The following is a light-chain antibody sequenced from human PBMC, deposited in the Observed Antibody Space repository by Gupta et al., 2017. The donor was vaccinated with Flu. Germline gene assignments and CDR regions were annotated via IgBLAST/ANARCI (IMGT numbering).Light chain of an antibody. Sequence: TISCSGGNSNIGSNYVYWYQQLPGTAPKLLIYRNNQRPSGVPDRFSGSKSGTSASLAISXLXSEDEAXYYCAAWDDSLGGLWVFGGGTKLTVL. CDR3: AAWDDSLGGLWV. V-gene: IGLV1-47*01. CDR2: RNN. J-gene: IGLJ3*02. CDR1: NSNIGSNY.